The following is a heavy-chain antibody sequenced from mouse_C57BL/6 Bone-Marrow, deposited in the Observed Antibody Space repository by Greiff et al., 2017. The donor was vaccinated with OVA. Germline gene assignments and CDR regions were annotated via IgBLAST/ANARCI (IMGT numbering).Heavy chain of an antibody. CDR3: TRREDGPYYAMDY. CDR2: ISYDGSN. CDR1: GYSITSGYY. Sequence: ESGPCLVKPSQSLSLTCSVTGYSITSGYYWNWIRQFPRNKLEWMGYISYDGSNNYNPSLKNRTSITRDTSKNQFFLKLNSVTTEDTATYYCTRREDGPYYAMDYWGQGTSVTVSS. V-gene: IGHV3-6*01. D-gene: IGHD1-2*01. J-gene: IGHJ4*01.